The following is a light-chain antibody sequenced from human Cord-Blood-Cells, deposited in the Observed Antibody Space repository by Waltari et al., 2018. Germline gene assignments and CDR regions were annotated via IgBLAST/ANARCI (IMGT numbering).Light chain of an antibody. V-gene: IGLV2-23*02. J-gene: IGLJ1*01. CDR1: RSAVGVYNL. CDR2: EVS. Sequence: QSALTQPASVSGSPGQSITISCTGTRSAVGVYNLVPWYQQHPGKAPKLMIYEVSKRPSGVSNRFSGSKSGNTASLTISGLQAEDEADYYCCSYAGSSTFVFGNGTKVTVL. CDR3: CSYAGSSTFV.